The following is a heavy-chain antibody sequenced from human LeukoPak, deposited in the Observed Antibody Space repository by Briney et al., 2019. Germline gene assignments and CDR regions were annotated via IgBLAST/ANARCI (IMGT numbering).Heavy chain of an antibody. J-gene: IGHJ4*02. CDR1: GFTFSNYW. Sequence: PGGSLRLSCAASGFTFSNYWMHWVRQAPGKGLVWVSRINSDGINTSYADSVKGRFTISRDNAKNSLYLQMNSLRAEDTAVYYCAVSTVTYLDYWGQGTLVTVSS. V-gene: IGHV3-74*01. CDR2: INSDGINT. D-gene: IGHD4-17*01. CDR3: AVSTVTYLDY.